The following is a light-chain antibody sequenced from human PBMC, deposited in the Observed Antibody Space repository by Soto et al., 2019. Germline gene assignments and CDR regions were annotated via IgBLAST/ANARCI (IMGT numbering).Light chain of an antibody. CDR2: GAS. Sequence: DIQMTQSPSSLSASVGARVSITCQASEDIRTSLSWFQHKPGRAPKLLIYGASYLETGVPSRFRGSESGTDFALTISSLQAEDIATHYCQHYNNQPPFTFGPGTIVDIK. J-gene: IGKJ3*01. V-gene: IGKV1-33*01. CDR1: EDIRTS. CDR3: QHYNNQPPFT.